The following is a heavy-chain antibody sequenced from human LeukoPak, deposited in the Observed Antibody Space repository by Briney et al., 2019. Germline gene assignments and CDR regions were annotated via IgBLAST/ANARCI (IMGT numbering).Heavy chain of an antibody. CDR2: ISGSGGST. D-gene: IGHD3-22*01. V-gene: IGHV3-23*01. CDR3: AKSGRNYYDSSGYYLLEGYYFDY. J-gene: IGHJ4*02. CDR1: GFTFSSYA. Sequence: GGSLRLSCAASGFTFSSYAMSWVRQAPGKGLEWVSAISGSGGSTYYADSVKGRFTIPRDNSKNTLYLQMNSLRAEDTAVYYCAKSGRNYYDSSGYYLLEGYYFDYWGQGTLVTVSS.